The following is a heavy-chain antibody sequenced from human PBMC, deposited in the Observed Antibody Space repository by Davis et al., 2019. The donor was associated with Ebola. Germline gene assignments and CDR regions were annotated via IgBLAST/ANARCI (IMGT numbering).Heavy chain of an antibody. CDR1: GFTFSSYE. CDR3: ARVATIGVVHYHLDY. Sequence: GESLKISCAASGFTFSSYEMNWVRQAPGKGLEWVSYISSSGSTIYYADSVKGRFTISRDNAKNSLYLQMNSLRAEDTAVYYCARVATIGVVHYHLDYWGQGTLVTVSS. CDR2: ISSSGSTI. J-gene: IGHJ4*02. V-gene: IGHV3-48*03. D-gene: IGHD3-22*01.